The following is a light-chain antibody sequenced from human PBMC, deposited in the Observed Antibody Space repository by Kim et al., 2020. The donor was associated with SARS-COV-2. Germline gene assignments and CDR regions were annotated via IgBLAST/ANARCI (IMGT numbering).Light chain of an antibody. CDR1: SSDVGAYNY. Sequence: QSLTISCTGTSSDVGAYNYVSWYQQHPGKAPQLMIYDVSYRPSGVSDRFSGSKSDNTASLTISGLQAEDEADYFCSSYTSSTTLWVFGGGTQLTVL. CDR3: SSYTSSTTLWV. J-gene: IGLJ3*02. CDR2: DVS. V-gene: IGLV2-14*03.